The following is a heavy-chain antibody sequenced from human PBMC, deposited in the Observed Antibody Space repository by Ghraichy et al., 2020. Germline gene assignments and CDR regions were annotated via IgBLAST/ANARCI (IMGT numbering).Heavy chain of an antibody. D-gene: IGHD4-23*01. Sequence: SETLSLTCTVSGGSISSSTYYWGWIRQPPGKGLEWIGNFYASGNTYYNTSLKSRVTISVDTSKNQFSLKVNSVTAADTAVYYCGRHRRGDGGILDSWGQGTLVTVSS. J-gene: IGHJ4*02. V-gene: IGHV4-39*01. CDR2: FYASGNT. CDR1: GGSISSSTYY. CDR3: GRHRRGDGGILDS.